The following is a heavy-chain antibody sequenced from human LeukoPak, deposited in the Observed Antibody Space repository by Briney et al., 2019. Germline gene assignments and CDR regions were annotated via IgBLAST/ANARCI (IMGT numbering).Heavy chain of an antibody. CDR1: GFTYEDYA. CDR2: INGDGGSI. J-gene: IGHJ6*02. D-gene: IGHD5-18*01. Sequence: GGSLRLSCAASGFTYEDYAMHWVRQAPGKGLEWVSLINGDGGSIYYADSVKGRFTIARDNSKNSLYLQMNSLRTEDTALYYCAKEVRRAYSYGPRYDYYYGMDVWGQGTTVTVSS. V-gene: IGHV3-43*02. CDR3: AKEVRRAYSYGPRYDYYYGMDV.